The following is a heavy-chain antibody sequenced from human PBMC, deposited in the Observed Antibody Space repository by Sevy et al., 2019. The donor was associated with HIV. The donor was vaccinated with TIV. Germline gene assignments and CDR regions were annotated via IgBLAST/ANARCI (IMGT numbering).Heavy chain of an antibody. V-gene: IGHV3-9*01. Sequence: GGSLRLSCAASGFTFDDYAMHWVRQAPGKGLEWVSGISWNSGSIGYADSVKGRFTISRDNAKNSLYLQMNSLRAEDTALYYCAKGFEPSAVEQFPYYFDYWGQGTLVTVSS. D-gene: IGHD6-19*01. CDR2: ISWNSGSI. J-gene: IGHJ4*02. CDR1: GFTFDDYA. CDR3: AKGFEPSAVEQFPYYFDY.